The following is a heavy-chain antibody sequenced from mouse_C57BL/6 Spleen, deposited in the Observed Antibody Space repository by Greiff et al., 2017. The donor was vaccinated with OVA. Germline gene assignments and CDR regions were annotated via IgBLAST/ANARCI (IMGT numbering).Heavy chain of an antibody. V-gene: IGHV1-61*01. CDR1: GYTFTSYW. CDR3: ARVSDSSGYGSY. Sequence: QVQLQQPGAELVRPGSSVKLSCKASGYTFTSYWMDWVKQRPGQGLEWIGNIYPSDSETHYNQKFKDKATLTVDKSSSTAYMQLSSLTSEDSAVYYCARVSDSSGYGSYWGQGTLVTVSA. D-gene: IGHD3-2*02. J-gene: IGHJ3*01. CDR2: IYPSDSET.